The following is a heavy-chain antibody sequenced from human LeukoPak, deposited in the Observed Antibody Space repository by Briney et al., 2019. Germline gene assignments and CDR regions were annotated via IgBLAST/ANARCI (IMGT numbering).Heavy chain of an antibody. D-gene: IGHD5-24*01. CDR2: IRFDGSNK. CDR3: AKGHQLFSVNY. Sequence: GGSLRLSCAASGFTFSNYGMHWVRQAPGEGLECVAFIRFDGSNKYYADSVKGRFTISRDNSKNTLYLQLNSLRTEDTAVYYCAKGHQLFSVNYWGQGTLVTVSS. J-gene: IGHJ4*02. CDR1: GFTFSNYG. V-gene: IGHV3-30*02.